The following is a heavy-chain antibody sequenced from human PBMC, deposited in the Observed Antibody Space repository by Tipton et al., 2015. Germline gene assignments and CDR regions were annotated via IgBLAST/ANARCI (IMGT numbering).Heavy chain of an antibody. CDR3: ARGDSGSYYDSSGYYFPNWFDP. Sequence: TLSLTCTVSGGSISSGGYFWSWIRQHPGKGLEWIGYIYYSGSTNYNPSLKSRVTTSVDTSKNQFSLKLNSVTAADTAVYYCARGDSGSYYDSSGYYFPNWFDPWGQGTLVTVSS. J-gene: IGHJ5*02. CDR1: GGSISSGGYF. V-gene: IGHV4-31*03. D-gene: IGHD3-22*01. CDR2: IYYSGST.